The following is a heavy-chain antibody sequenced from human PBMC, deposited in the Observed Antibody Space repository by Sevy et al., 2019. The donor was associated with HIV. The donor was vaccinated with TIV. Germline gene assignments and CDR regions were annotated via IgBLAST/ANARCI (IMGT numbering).Heavy chain of an antibody. V-gene: IGHV1-69*13. CDR3: VRGGGNGWYYFDY. J-gene: IGHJ4*02. Sequence: ASVKVSCKASGGIFKSYGISWVRQAPGQGLEWMGGIIPILNTVHYAQKFQGRVTITADESTKAAYMELSSLRSEDTDLYYCVRGGGNGWYYFDYWGQETLVTVSS. D-gene: IGHD6-19*01. CDR1: GGIFKSYG. CDR2: IIPILNTV.